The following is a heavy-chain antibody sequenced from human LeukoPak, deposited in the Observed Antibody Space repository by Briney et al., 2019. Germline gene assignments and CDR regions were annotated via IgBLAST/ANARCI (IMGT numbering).Heavy chain of an antibody. CDR3: SRVDEGVGSYYSY. V-gene: IGHV3-7*01. D-gene: IGHD1-26*01. J-gene: IGHJ4*02. Sequence: GSLRLSSAASGFTFSSYWMSWVRQAPGKGLEWVANIKQDGSEKYYVDYVKGRFTISRDNAKNSLYLQMNSLRAEDTAVYYCSRVDEGVGSYYSYWGQGTLVTVSS. CDR1: GFTFSSYW. CDR2: IKQDGSEK.